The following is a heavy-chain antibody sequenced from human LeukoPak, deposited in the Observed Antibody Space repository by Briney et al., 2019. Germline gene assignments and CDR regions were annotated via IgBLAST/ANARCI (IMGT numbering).Heavy chain of an antibody. Sequence: KTSETLSLTCTVSGGSISSYYWSWIRQPPRKGLEWIGEINHSGSINYNSSLKSRVTISVDTSKNQFSLKLSSVTAADTAVYYCARRMGRRFGERYYYYHYMDVWGKGTTVTISS. V-gene: IGHV4-34*01. CDR3: ARRMGRRFGERYYYYHYMDV. J-gene: IGHJ6*03. D-gene: IGHD3-10*01. CDR1: GGSISSYY. CDR2: INHSGSI.